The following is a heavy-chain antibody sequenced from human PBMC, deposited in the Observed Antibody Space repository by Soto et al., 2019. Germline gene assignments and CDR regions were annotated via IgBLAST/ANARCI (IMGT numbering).Heavy chain of an antibody. V-gene: IGHV5-51*07. D-gene: IGHD5-12*01. J-gene: IGHJ6*02. CDR3: ARRGGYSGYDLGEDYYYYYGMDV. CDR2: IYPGDSDT. Sequence: GESLKISCKGSGYSFTSYWIGWVHQMPGKGLEWMGIIYPGDSDTRYSPSFQGQVTISADKSISTAYLQWSSLKASDTAMYYCARRGGYSGYDLGEDYYYYYGMDVWGQGTTVTVSS. CDR1: GYSFTSYW.